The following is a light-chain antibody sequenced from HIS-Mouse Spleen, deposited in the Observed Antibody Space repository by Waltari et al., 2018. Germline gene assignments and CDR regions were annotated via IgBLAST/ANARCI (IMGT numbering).Light chain of an antibody. Sequence: QSALTQPASVSGSPGQSITISCTGTSSDVGGYNYASWYQQHPGKAPKLMIYDVSNRPSGVSNRFSGSKSGNTASLTISGLQAEDEADYYCSSYTSSSTRVFGGGTKLTVL. CDR1: SSDVGGYNY. CDR3: SSYTSSSTRV. CDR2: DVS. J-gene: IGLJ3*02. V-gene: IGLV2-14*03.